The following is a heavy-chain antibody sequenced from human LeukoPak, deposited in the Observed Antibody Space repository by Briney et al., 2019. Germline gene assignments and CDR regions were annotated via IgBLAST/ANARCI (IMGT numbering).Heavy chain of an antibody. Sequence: SETLSLTCNVSGDSFSRYYWNWIRQPAGEGLQWIGRIHSSGTTNYNPSLKSRVTISVDTSKNQFSLKLSSVTAADTAVYYCARRGAVVVVTAAFDYWGQGTLVTVSS. CDR2: IHSSGTT. J-gene: IGHJ4*02. CDR3: ARRGAVVVVTAAFDY. CDR1: GDSFSRYY. V-gene: IGHV4-4*07. D-gene: IGHD2-21*02.